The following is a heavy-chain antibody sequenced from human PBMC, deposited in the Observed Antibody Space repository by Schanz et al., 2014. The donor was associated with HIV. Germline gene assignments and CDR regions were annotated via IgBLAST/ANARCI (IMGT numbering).Heavy chain of an antibody. CDR2: INPNEGDT. V-gene: IGHV1-2*02. CDR1: GYSFTGYY. D-gene: IGHD2-2*01. J-gene: IGHJ5*01. CDR3: AKSRFQLHWFDS. Sequence: QVQLVQSGAEVEKPGASAKVSCKASGYSFTGYYIHWVRQAPGQGLEWMGWINPNEGDTKFAQKFRGRVTMTRDTSISTAYMELTRLRYDDTAVYYCAKSRFQLHWFDSWGQGTLVTVSS.